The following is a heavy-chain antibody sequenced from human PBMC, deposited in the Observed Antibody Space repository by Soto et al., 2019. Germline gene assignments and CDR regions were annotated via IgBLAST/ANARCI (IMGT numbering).Heavy chain of an antibody. CDR3: ASPLKWSGYYIAFDY. Sequence: QVQLLQSGAEVKKPGSSVKVSCKASGATFSSFAFSWVRQAPGQGLEWMGVIIPIFDTINYAQKFQGRVTITADESTRTAYMELNSLTSDDTAVYYCASPLKWSGYYIAFDYWGQGTLVIVSS. CDR2: IIPIFDTI. J-gene: IGHJ4*02. CDR1: GATFSSFA. V-gene: IGHV1-69*01. D-gene: IGHD3-3*01.